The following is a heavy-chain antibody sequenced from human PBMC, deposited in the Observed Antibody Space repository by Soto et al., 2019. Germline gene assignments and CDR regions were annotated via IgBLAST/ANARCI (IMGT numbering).Heavy chain of an antibody. CDR3: ARDVRTRLTIKQCIRMDV. D-gene: IGHD3-9*01. Sequence: GASVKVSCKASGYTCTSYGISWVRQAPGQGLEWMGWISAYNGNTNYAQKLQGRVTMTTDTSTSTAYMELRSLRSDDTAVYYCARDVRTRLTIKQCIRMDVWVKGTTVTVSS. J-gene: IGHJ6*04. V-gene: IGHV1-18*01. CDR1: GYTCTSYG. CDR2: ISAYNGNT.